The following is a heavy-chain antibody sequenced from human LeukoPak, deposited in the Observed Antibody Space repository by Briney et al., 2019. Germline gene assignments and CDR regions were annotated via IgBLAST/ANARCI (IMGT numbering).Heavy chain of an antibody. Sequence: SVKVSCKASGGTFSSYAISWVRQAPGQGLEWMGGIIQIFGAANYVQKFQGRVTITTDESTSTAYMELSSLRSEDTAVYYCARDRTPYCGGDCYSRLDVWGKGTTVTVSS. J-gene: IGHJ6*04. CDR3: ARDRTPYCGGDCYSRLDV. CDR1: GGTFSSYA. CDR2: IIQIFGAA. D-gene: IGHD2-21*01. V-gene: IGHV1-69*05.